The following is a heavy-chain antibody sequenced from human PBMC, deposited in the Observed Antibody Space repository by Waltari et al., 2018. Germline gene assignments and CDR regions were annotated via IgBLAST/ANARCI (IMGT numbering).Heavy chain of an antibody. CDR3: AKRVYSSSWFWFDP. CDR2: ISDDGRGT. CDR1: GFTFRIYV. J-gene: IGHJ5*02. V-gene: IGHV3-23*01. Sequence: EVQLLESGGGLVQPGGSLRLSCAASGFTFRIYVMSWVRQAPGKGLEWVSAISDDGRGTYYTDSVKGRFTISRDNSKNALFLRMDSLRAEDTAVYYCAKRVYSSSWFWFDPWGQGTLVTVSS. D-gene: IGHD6-13*01.